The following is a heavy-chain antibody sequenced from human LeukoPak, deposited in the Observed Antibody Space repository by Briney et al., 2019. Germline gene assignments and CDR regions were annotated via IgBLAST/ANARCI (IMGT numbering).Heavy chain of an antibody. D-gene: IGHD6-13*01. CDR3: AKVPLIAAPKHFDY. CDR1: GFAFSSYA. Sequence: SGGSLRLSCAASGFAFSSYAMSWVRQAPGKGLEWVSAITGSGGSTYYADSVKGRFTISRDNSKNTLYLQMNRLRAEDTAVYYCAKVPLIAAPKHFDYWGQGTLVTVSS. V-gene: IGHV3-23*01. CDR2: ITGSGGST. J-gene: IGHJ4*02.